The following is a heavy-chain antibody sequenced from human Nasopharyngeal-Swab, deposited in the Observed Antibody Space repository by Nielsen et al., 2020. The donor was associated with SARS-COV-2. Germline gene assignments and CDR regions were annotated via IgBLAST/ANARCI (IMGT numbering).Heavy chain of an antibody. CDR2: IRNDGSNK. CDR3: AKDRQLWSNDFDY. D-gene: IGHD5-18*01. V-gene: IGHV3-30*02. Sequence: GGSLRPSCAASGFTFTSHGMYWVRQAPGEGLDWVAFIRNDGSNKNYADSVRGRFTISRDNSKNTLYLQMNSLRAEDTAMYYCAKDRQLWSNDFDYWGQGTLVTVSS. J-gene: IGHJ4*02. CDR1: GFTFTSHG.